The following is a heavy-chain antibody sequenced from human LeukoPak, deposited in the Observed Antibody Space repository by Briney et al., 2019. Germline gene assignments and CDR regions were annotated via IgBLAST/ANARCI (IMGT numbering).Heavy chain of an antibody. CDR2: ISAYNGNT. J-gene: IGHJ5*02. D-gene: IGHD2-2*01. CDR1: GGTFSSYA. CDR3: ARGYCSSTSCSKPNWFDP. Sequence: ASVKVSCKASGGTFSSYAISWVRQAPGQGLEWMGWISAYNGNTNYAQKLQGRVTMTTDTSTSTAYMELRSLRSDDTAVYYCARGYCSSTSCSKPNWFDPWGQGTLVTVSS. V-gene: IGHV1-18*01.